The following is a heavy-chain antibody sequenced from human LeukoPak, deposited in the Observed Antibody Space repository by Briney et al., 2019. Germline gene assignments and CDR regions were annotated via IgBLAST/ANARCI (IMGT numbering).Heavy chain of an antibody. J-gene: IGHJ6*02. V-gene: IGHV3-21*01. CDR3: VRDVSRRIGMDV. Sequence: GGSLRLSCLASGFSFNSYTMNWVREAPGKGQEWVSTISPVSSYTWYAESVKGRFTISRVNPKNSLYLQMDSLRAEDTAVYYCVRDVSRRIGMDVWGQGTTVTVSS. CDR2: ISPVSSYT. CDR1: GFSFNSYT. D-gene: IGHD2/OR15-2a*01.